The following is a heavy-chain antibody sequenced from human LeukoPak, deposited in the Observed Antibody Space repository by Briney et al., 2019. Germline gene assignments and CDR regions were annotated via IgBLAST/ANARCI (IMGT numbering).Heavy chain of an antibody. Sequence: GRSLRLSCAASGFTFSSYGMHWVRQAPGKGLEWVAVIWYDGSNKYYADSVKGRFTISRDNSKNTLYLQVNSLRAEDTAVYYCARDNELGYCSSTSCPFGMDVWGQGTTVTVSS. D-gene: IGHD2-2*01. CDR1: GFTFSSYG. J-gene: IGHJ6*02. CDR2: IWYDGSNK. CDR3: ARDNELGYCSSTSCPFGMDV. V-gene: IGHV3-33*01.